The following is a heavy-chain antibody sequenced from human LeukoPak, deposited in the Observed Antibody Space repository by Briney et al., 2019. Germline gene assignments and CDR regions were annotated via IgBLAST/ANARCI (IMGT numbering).Heavy chain of an antibody. CDR1: GFTLSSYG. CDR2: IRYDGSTK. CDR3: AKDLFCTGGSCYSGRLQH. D-gene: IGHD2-15*01. V-gene: IGHV3-30*02. Sequence: GGSLRLSCTASGFTLSSYGIHWVRQAPGKGLEWVAFIRYDGSTKYYADSVKGRFTISRDNSKNTVYLQMNGLTSEDTAIYYCAKDLFCTGGSCYSGRLQHWGQGTLVTVCS. J-gene: IGHJ1*01.